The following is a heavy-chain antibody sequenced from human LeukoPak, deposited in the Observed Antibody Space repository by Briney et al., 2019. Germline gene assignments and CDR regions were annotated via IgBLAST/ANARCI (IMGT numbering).Heavy chain of an antibody. CDR2: IIPIFGTA. CDR3: ARNEWVDTAMAHNWFDP. D-gene: IGHD5-18*01. V-gene: IGHV1-69*01. J-gene: IGHJ5*02. Sequence: AASVTVSCKASGGTFSSYAISWVRQAPGQGLEWMGGIIPIFGTANYAQKFQGRVTITADESTSTAYMELSSLRSEDTAVYYCARNEWVDTAMAHNWFDPWGQGTLVTVSS. CDR1: GGTFSSYA.